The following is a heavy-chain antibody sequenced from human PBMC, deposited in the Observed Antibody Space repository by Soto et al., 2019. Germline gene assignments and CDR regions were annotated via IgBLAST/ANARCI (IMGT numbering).Heavy chain of an antibody. CDR1: GFTFSSYA. Sequence: EVQLLESGGGLVQPGGSLSLSCAGSGFTFSSYAMSWVRQAPGKGLEWVSGIGASGAGTYYADSVKGRFTISRDNSKNTLHLQINSLRAEDTAVYYCALRKTGSYFDYWGEGTLVTVSS. CDR2: IGASGAGT. V-gene: IGHV3-23*01. J-gene: IGHJ4*02. CDR3: ALRKTGSYFDY. D-gene: IGHD1-26*01.